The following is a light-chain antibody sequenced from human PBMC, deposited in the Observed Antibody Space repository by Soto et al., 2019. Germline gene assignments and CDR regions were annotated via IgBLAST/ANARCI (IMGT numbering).Light chain of an antibody. J-gene: IGKJ1*01. CDR2: WTS. CDR1: QSVLYSSNNKNY. CDR3: LQYYRTPRT. V-gene: IGKV4-1*01. Sequence: DIVMTQSPDSLAVSLGERATINCKSSQSVLYSSNNKNYLAWYQQKPGQPPKLLISWTSTRESGVPDRFSGSGSGTDFTLTISSLQAEDVALYYCLQYYRTPRTFGQGTKVEIK.